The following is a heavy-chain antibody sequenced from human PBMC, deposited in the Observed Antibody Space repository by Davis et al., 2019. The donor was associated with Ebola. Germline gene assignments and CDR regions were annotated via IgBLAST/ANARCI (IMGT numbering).Heavy chain of an antibody. Sequence: GGSLRLSCTASGFTFSNYAMTWVRQAPGKGLEWVANIKKDGSEKYYVDSVKGRFTISRDNAKNSLYLQMNSLRAEDTAVYYCARDSGSAGLRFVYFDYWGQGTLVTVSS. CDR1: GFTFSNYA. CDR2: IKKDGSEK. J-gene: IGHJ4*02. V-gene: IGHV3-7*01. D-gene: IGHD3-10*01. CDR3: ARDSGSAGLRFVYFDY.